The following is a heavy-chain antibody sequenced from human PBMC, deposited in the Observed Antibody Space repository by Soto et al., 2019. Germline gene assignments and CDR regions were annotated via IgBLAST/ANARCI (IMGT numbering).Heavy chain of an antibody. CDR1: GGSFSGYY. CDR3: ARDNARGYSYGYDY. Sequence: SETLSLTCAVYGGSFSGYYWSWIRQPPGKGLEWIGEINHSGSTNYSPSLKSRVTISVDTSKNQFSLKLSSVTAADTAVYYCARDNARGYSYGYDYWGQGTLVTVSS. J-gene: IGHJ4*02. D-gene: IGHD5-18*01. CDR2: INHSGST. V-gene: IGHV4-34*01.